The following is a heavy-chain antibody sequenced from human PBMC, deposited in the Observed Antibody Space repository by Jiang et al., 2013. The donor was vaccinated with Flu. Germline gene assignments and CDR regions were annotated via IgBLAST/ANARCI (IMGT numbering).Heavy chain of an antibody. J-gene: IGHJ4*02. Sequence: SQTLSLTCAISGDSVSSNSAAWNWIRQSPSRGLEWLGRAYYRSQWYIDCAMTVKGRIIVTPDTSKNQFSLQLNSVTPQDTAVYYCVRGAGAADYWGQGTPGHRLL. CDR1: GDSVSSNSAA. CDR3: VRGAGAADY. CDR2: AYYRSQWYI. D-gene: IGHD2-15*01. V-gene: IGHV6-1*01.